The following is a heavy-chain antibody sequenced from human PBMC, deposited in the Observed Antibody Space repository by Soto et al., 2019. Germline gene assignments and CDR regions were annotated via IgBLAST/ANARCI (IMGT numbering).Heavy chain of an antibody. J-gene: IGHJ5*02. CDR3: ARDRGSGGWFDP. CDR2: IYYSGST. Sequence: PSETLSLTCTVSGGSISSYYWSWIRQPPGKGLEWIGYIYYSGSTNYNPSLKSRVTISVDTSKNQFSLKLSSVTAADTAVYYCARDRGSGGWFDPWGQGTLVTVSS. D-gene: IGHD3-16*01. CDR1: GGSISSYY. V-gene: IGHV4-59*01.